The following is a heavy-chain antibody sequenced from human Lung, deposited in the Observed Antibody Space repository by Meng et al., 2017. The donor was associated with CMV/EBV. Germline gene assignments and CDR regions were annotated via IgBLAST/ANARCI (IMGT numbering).Heavy chain of an antibody. CDR3: AKDHIVVVPAATDYYGMDV. Sequence: GESXKISCAASGFTFSSYGMHWVRQAPGKGLEWVAFIRYDGSNKYYADSVKGRFTISRDNSKNTLYLQMNSLRAEDTAVYYCAKDHIVVVPAATDYYGMDVWXQGTXVTVSS. CDR1: GFTFSSYG. J-gene: IGHJ6*02. CDR2: IRYDGSNK. D-gene: IGHD2-2*01. V-gene: IGHV3-30*02.